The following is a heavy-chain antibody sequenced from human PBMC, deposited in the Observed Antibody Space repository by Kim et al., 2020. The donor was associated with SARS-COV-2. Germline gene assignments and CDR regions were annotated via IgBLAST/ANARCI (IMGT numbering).Heavy chain of an antibody. CDR1: GFTFSSYG. J-gene: IGHJ4*02. V-gene: IGHV3-33*06. D-gene: IGHD2-15*01. CDR2: IWYDGSNK. CDR3: AKAHDCSGGSCHTSTFDY. Sequence: GGSLRLSCAASGFTFSSYGMHWVRQAPGKGLEWVAVIWYDGSNKYYADSVKGRFTISRDNSKNTLYLQMNSLRAEDTAVYYCAKAHDCSGGSCHTSTFDYWGQGTLVTVSS.